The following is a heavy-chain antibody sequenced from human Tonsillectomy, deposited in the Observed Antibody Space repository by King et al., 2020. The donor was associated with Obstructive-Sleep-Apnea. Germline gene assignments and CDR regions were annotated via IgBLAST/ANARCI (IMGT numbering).Heavy chain of an antibody. CDR1: GFTFSSYG. CDR3: AKVLAAATYYYYYGMDV. D-gene: IGHD2-15*01. V-gene: IGHV3-33*06. Sequence: QVQLVESGGGVVQPGRSLRLSCAASGFTFSSYGMHWVRQAPGKGLEWVAVIWYDGSNKYYADSVKGRFTISRDNSKNTLYLQMNSLRAEDTAVYYCAKVLAAATYYYYYGMDVWGQGTTVTVSS. J-gene: IGHJ6*02. CDR2: IWYDGSNK.